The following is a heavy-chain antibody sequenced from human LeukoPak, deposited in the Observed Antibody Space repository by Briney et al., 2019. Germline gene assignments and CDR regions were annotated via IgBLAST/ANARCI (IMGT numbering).Heavy chain of an antibody. J-gene: IGHJ5*02. CDR1: GFIFRNYG. D-gene: IGHD3-3*01. Sequence: GGSLRLSCAASGFIFRNYGMNWVRQAPGKGLEWVSAISGSGGSTYYADSVKGRFTISRDNSKNTLYLQMNSLRAEDTAVYYCAKRYYDFWSGPYNWFDPWGQGTLVTVSS. V-gene: IGHV3-23*01. CDR2: ISGSGGST. CDR3: AKRYYDFWSGPYNWFDP.